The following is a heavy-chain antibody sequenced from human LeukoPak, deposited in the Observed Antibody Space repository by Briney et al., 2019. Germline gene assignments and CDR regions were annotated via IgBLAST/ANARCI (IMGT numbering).Heavy chain of an antibody. CDR3: TKYPDNSGYSDY. CDR1: GFTFSSYW. V-gene: IGHV3-7*01. D-gene: IGHD3-22*01. CDR2: INQDGSLK. J-gene: IGHJ4*02. Sequence: GGSLRLSCVTSGFTFSSYWLEWVRQAPGKGLEWVANINQDGSLKNYVDSVKGRFTISRDNAKNSLYLQMSSLRAEDTAVYYCTKYPDNSGYSDYWGQGTLLTVSS.